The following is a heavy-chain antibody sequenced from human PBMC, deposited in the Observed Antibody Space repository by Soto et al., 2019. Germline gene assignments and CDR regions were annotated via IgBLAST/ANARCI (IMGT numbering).Heavy chain of an antibody. CDR3: ARQPGP. CDR2: IYHSGST. V-gene: IGHV4-59*08. J-gene: IGHJ5*02. Sequence: SETLSLTCTVSGGSISSYYWSWIRQPPGKGLEWIGYIYHSGSTYYNPSLKSRVTISVDRSKNQFSLKLNSVTAADTAVYYCARQPGPWGQGTLVTVSS. CDR1: GGSISSYY.